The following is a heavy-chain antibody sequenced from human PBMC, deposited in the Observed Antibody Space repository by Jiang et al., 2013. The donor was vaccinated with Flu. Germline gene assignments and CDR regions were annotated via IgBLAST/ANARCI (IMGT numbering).Heavy chain of an antibody. V-gene: IGHV4-30-4*01. J-gene: IGHJ4*02. CDR2: IYYSGST. CDR1: GGSISSGDYY. D-gene: IGHD6-19*01. CDR3: ARESRQSGWYGLRFDY. Sequence: GSGLVKPSQTLSLTCTVSGGSISSGDYYWSWIRQPPGKGLEWIGYIYYSGSTYYNPSLKSRVTISVDTSKNQFSLKLSSVTAADTAVYYCARESRQSGWYGLRFDYWGQGTLVTVSS.